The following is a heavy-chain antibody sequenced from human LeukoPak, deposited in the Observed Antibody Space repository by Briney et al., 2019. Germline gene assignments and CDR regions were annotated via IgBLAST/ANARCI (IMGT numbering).Heavy chain of an antibody. Sequence: SGGSLRLSCAASGFTFSSYAMTWVRQAPGKGLEWVSSISGSGSGTYYADSVKGRFTISRDNSKNTLYLQMNSLRAEDTAVYYRARAVLKARTAFDNLGQRTNVNVSS. J-gene: IGHJ3*02. V-gene: IGHV3-23*01. CDR3: ARAVLKARTAFDN. CDR2: ISGSGSGT. CDR1: GFTFSSYA. D-gene: IGHD1/OR15-1a*01.